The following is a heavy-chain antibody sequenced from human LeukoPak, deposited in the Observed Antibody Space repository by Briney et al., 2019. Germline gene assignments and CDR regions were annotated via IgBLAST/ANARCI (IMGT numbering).Heavy chain of an antibody. CDR1: GFIVSTNY. J-gene: IGHJ4*02. Sequence: GGSLRLSCAASGFIVSTNYMSWVRQAPGKGLEWVSAISGSGGSTYYADSVKGRFTISRDNSKNTLYLQMNSLRAEDTAVYYCAKDLTYYYDSSGYYQLPYYFDYWGQGTLVTVSS. V-gene: IGHV3-23*01. CDR2: ISGSGGST. D-gene: IGHD3-22*01. CDR3: AKDLTYYYDSSGYYQLPYYFDY.